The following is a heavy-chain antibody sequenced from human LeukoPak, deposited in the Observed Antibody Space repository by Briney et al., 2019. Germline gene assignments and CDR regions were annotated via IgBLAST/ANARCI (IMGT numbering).Heavy chain of an antibody. CDR3: ASDSYSPEYFQH. J-gene: IGHJ1*01. V-gene: IGHV3-74*01. D-gene: IGHD2-15*01. CDR2: INTDRSIT. Sequence: GGSLRLSCVASGFTFSNYWMHWVRQVPGKGLVWVSRINTDRSITNYADSVKGRFTISRDNAKNTLYLQMNSLRAEDTAVYYCASDSYSPEYFQHWGQGTLVTVSS. CDR1: GFTFSNYW.